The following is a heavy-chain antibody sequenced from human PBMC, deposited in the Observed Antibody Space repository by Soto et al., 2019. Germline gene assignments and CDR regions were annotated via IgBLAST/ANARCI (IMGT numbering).Heavy chain of an antibody. Sequence: ISKTKGKGLEWIGAINHSGSTNYHPSLKSRVTISLDTSKNQFSLKLSSVTAADTAVYYCARALFFFQAEDGIRDL. CDR2: INHSGST. D-gene: IGHD2-21*01. CDR3: ARALFFFQAEDGIRDL. V-gene: IGHV4-34*01. J-gene: IGHJ2*01.